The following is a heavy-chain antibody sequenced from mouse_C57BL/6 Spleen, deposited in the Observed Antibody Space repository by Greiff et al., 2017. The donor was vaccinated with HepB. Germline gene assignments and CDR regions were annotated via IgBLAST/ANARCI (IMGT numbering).Heavy chain of an antibody. D-gene: IGHD4-1*01. V-gene: IGHV1-61*01. CDR3: ARNPGTDDFDY. CDR1: GYTFTSYW. CDR2: IYPSDSET. Sequence: QVQLQQPGAELVRPGSSVKLSCKASGYTFTSYWMDWVKQRPGQGLEWIGNIYPSDSETHYNQKFKDKATLTVDKSSSTAYMQLSSLTSEDSAVYYCARNPGTDDFDYWGQGTTLTVSS. J-gene: IGHJ2*01.